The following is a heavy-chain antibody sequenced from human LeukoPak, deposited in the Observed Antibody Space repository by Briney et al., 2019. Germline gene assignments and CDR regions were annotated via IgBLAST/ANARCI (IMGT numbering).Heavy chain of an antibody. CDR3: ARLGGYSYGHVRD. V-gene: IGHV4-34*01. J-gene: IGHJ4*02. D-gene: IGHD5-18*01. CDR2: INHSGST. Sequence: SETLSLTCAVYGGSFSGYYWSWIRQPPGKGLEWIGEINHSGSTNYNPSLKSRVTISVDTSKNQFSLKLSSVTAADTAVYYCARLGGYSYGHVRDWGQGTLVTVSS. CDR1: GGSFSGYY.